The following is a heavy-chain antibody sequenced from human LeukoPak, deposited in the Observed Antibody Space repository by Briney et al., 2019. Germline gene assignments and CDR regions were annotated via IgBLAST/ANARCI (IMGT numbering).Heavy chain of an antibody. CDR1: GFTFSNYW. V-gene: IGHV3-74*01. Sequence: QPGGSLILSCAASGFTFSNYWVHWVRQAPGKGLVWVSRINPDGSTINYADSVKGRFTISRDNAKNTLYLQMNSLRAEDTAVYYCATAGNYRFDYWGQGTLVTVSS. J-gene: IGHJ4*02. CDR2: INPDGSTI. D-gene: IGHD1-7*01. CDR3: ATAGNYRFDY.